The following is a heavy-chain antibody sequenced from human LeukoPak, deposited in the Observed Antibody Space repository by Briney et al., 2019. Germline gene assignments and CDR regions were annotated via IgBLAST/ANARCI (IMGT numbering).Heavy chain of an antibody. J-gene: IGHJ4*02. CDR2: FAGSDTTT. V-gene: IGHV3-48*03. CDR3: VTLGYHLDS. Sequence: PGGSLRLSCAASGFDFSAYEMNWVRQAPGKGLEWVSYFAGSDTTTYYADSVKGRFTISRDNAKNSLYLQMNSLRAEDTALYYCVTLGYHLDSWGQGTLVTVSS. CDR1: GFDFSAYE. D-gene: IGHD3-22*01.